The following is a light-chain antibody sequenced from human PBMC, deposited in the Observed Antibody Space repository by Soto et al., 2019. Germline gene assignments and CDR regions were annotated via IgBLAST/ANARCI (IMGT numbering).Light chain of an antibody. CDR1: QSISNY. CDR2: AAS. Sequence: DIQMTQSPSSLSASVGDRVTITCRASQSISNYLKWYQQKPGKAPKLLIYAASSMQSGVPSRFSGSGSETDFTLTISSLKPDDSATYYCQHSFSPLWTFGQGTKVEV. J-gene: IGKJ1*01. CDR3: QHSFSPLWT. V-gene: IGKV1-39*01.